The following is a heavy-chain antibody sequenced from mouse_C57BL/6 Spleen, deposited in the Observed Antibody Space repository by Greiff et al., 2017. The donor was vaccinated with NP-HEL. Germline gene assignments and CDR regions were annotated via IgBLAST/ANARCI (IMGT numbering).Heavy chain of an antibody. CDR2: IYPRSGNT. V-gene: IGHV1-81*01. D-gene: IGHD1-1*01. CDR1: GYTFTSYG. CDR3: ARLGITTVVKRYFDV. J-gene: IGHJ1*03. Sequence: QVQLQQSGAELARPGASVKLSCKASGYTFTSYGISWVKQRTGQGLEWIGEIYPRSGNTYYNEQFKGKATLTADKSSSTAYMELRSLTSEDSAVYFCARLGITTVVKRYFDVWGTGTTVTVSS.